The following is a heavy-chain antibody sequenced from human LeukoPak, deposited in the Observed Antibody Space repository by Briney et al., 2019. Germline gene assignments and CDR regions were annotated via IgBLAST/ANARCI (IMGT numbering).Heavy chain of an antibody. D-gene: IGHD3-10*01. J-gene: IGHJ3*02. V-gene: IGHV1-2*02. CDR3: ARGGVVTMVRGVIIPSRDSFDI. CDR2: INPNSGGT. Sequence: ASVKVSCKASGYTFTGYYMHWVRQAPGQGLEWMGWINPNSGGTNYAQKFQGRVTMTTDTSTSTAYMELRSLKFDDTAVYYCARGGVVTMVRGVIIPSRDSFDIWGHGTLVTVSS. CDR1: GYTFTGYY.